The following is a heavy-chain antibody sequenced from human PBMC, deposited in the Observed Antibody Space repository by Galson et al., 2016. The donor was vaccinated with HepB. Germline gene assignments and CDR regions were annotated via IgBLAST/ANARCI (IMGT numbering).Heavy chain of an antibody. Sequence: SLRLSCAASGFTFSSYGMHWVRQAPGKGLEWVAVISSDGSNKYYADSVKGRFTTSRDNPKNTLYLQMSSLRPEDTAVYYCAKDVGGARGSRGGSWGASYDYYYYGMDVWGQGTTVTVSS. CDR1: GFTFSSYG. CDR2: ISSDGSNK. CDR3: AKDVGGARGSRGGSWGASYDYYYYGMDV. J-gene: IGHJ6*02. D-gene: IGHD6-19*01. V-gene: IGHV3-30*18.